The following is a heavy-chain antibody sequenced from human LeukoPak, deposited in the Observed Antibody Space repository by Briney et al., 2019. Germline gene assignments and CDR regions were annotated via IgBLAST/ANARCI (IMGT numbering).Heavy chain of an antibody. CDR1: GFTFSTYW. CDR3: ARLREGDYHFDY. J-gene: IGHJ4*02. D-gene: IGHD4-17*01. Sequence: PGGSLRLSCVASGFTFSTYWMNWVRQAPGKGLAWVPRINGDGSRTTYADSVKGRFTISRDNAKNTLYLQMNSLRAEDTAVYYCARLREGDYHFDYWGQGTLVTVSS. V-gene: IGHV3-74*01. CDR2: INGDGSRT.